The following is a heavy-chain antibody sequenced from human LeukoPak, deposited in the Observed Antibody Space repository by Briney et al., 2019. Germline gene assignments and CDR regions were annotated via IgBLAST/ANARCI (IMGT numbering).Heavy chain of an antibody. D-gene: IGHD3-22*01. J-gene: IGHJ4*02. V-gene: IGHV1-2*04. CDR1: GYTFTGYY. CDR3: ARSDSSGYYYYFDY. Sequence: ASVKVSCKASGYTFTGYYMHWVRQAPGQGLEWMGWINPNSGGTNYAQKFQGWVTMTRDTSISTAYMELSRLRSDDTAVYYCARSDSSGYYYYFDYWGQGTLVTVSS. CDR2: INPNSGGT.